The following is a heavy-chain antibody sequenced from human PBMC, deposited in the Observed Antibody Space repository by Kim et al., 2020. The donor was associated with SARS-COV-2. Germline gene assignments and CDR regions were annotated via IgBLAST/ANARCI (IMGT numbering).Heavy chain of an antibody. Sequence: GGSLRLSCAASGFTFSSYAMTWVRQAPGKGQEWVSAISGGGGTTYYSDSVKGRFTISRDNSKNTLYLQMNSLRAEDTAVYYCAKAPRIAVAITDWGQGTLVTVSS. CDR2: ISGGGGTT. CDR1: GFTFSSYA. J-gene: IGHJ4*02. D-gene: IGHD3-22*01. CDR3: AKAPRIAVAITD. V-gene: IGHV3-23*01.